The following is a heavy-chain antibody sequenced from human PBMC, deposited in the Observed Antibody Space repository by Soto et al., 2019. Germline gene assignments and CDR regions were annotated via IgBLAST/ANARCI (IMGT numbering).Heavy chain of an antibody. J-gene: IGHJ6*03. CDR3: ARSSRRWGSLTGMDV. CDR2: IGGSAGAI. CDR1: GFLLSDSP. D-gene: IGHD1-26*01. Sequence: GGSLRLSCGASGFLLSDSPMTWVRQAPGKGLEWLSYIGGSAGAIYYADSVKGRFTLSRDNAKNSLYLQMNSLRDEDTAVYFCARSSRRWGSLTGMDVWGKGTTVTVSS. V-gene: IGHV3-48*02.